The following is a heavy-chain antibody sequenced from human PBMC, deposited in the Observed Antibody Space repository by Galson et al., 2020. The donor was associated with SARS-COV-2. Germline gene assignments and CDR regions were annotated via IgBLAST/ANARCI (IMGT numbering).Heavy chain of an antibody. D-gene: IGHD3-3*01. CDR2: IYYSGAT. Sequence: SETLSLTCKVSGGSMSSNSYYWGWIRQPPGKGLEWIGNIYYSGATDYKSSLKSRATMLVDTSRNQFSLRLTSVTAADTAVYYCARVPRITIFGVVIWGQGTLVTVSS. J-gene: IGHJ4*02. CDR1: GGSMSSNSYY. V-gene: IGHV4-39*07. CDR3: ARVPRITIFGVVI.